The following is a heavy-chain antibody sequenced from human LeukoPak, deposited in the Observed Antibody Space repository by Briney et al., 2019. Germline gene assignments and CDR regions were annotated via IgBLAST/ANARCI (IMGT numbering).Heavy chain of an antibody. D-gene: IGHD5-18*01. CDR3: TKDSRGYNYGRYDY. Sequence: GGSLRLSCAASGFTFDDYAMHWVRQAPGKGLEWVSGISWNSGSRGYADSVKGRFTISRDNAKNSLYLQMSSLRAEDTALYYCTKDSRGYNYGRYDYWGQGTLVTVSS. CDR1: GFTFDDYA. CDR2: ISWNSGSR. V-gene: IGHV3-9*01. J-gene: IGHJ4*02.